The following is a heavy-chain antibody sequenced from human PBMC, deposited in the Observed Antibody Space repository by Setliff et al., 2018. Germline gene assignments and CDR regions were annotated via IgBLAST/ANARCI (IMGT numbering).Heavy chain of an antibody. Sequence: LRLSCAASGFNFNGYWMNWVRQAPGKGLEWVANIKEDGSEKFYVDSVKGRFTISRDNAKQSGHLQMNSLRVEDTAVYYCARDRPVTVFGVVTLPWGQGTLVTVSS. CDR1: GFNFNGYW. V-gene: IGHV3-7*01. CDR2: IKEDGSEK. CDR3: ARDRPVTVFGVVTLP. D-gene: IGHD3-3*01. J-gene: IGHJ5*02.